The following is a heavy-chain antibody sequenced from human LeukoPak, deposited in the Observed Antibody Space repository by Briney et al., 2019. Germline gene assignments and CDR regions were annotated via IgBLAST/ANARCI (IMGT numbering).Heavy chain of an antibody. J-gene: IGHJ4*02. CDR2: IIPIFGTA. CDR1: GYTFTRYA. CDR3: ARGGVSVADYYFDY. D-gene: IGHD6-19*01. Sequence: GASVKVSCKASGYTFTRYAISWVRQAPGQGLEWMGRIIPIFGTANYAQKFQGRVTITTDESTSTAYMELSSLRSEDTAVYYCARGGVSVADYYFDYWGQGTLVTVSS. V-gene: IGHV1-69*05.